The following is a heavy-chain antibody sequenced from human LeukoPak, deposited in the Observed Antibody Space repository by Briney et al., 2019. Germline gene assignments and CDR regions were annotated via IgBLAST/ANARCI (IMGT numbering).Heavy chain of an antibody. CDR1: GFVFSDYG. D-gene: IGHD3-3*01. V-gene: IGHV3-48*01. J-gene: IGHJ4*02. Sequence: GGSLSFSGAASGFVFSDYGMIWVRQAQGQGLEWISYISSGSSDIFYADSVKGRFTISGDNAKDSLFLQMNSLRAEDTAVYYCACGYDFSDGAKRGFDNWGQGTLVSVSS. CDR3: ACGYDFSDGAKRGFDN. CDR2: ISSGSSDI.